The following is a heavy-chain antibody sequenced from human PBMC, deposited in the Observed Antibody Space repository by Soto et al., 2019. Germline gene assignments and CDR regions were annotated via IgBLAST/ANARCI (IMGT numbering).Heavy chain of an antibody. Sequence: PSETLSLTCTVSGGSITTAGYSGIWIRQPPGKALEWIGYVYHTGNAYPKPSLKSRVTISLDRSKNQFSLKMTSVTAADTALYYCASRPFYYYGLDVWGQGTTVTVSS. J-gene: IGHJ6*02. V-gene: IGHV4-30-2*01. CDR3: ASRPFYYYGLDV. CDR2: VYHTGNA. CDR1: GGSITTAGYS.